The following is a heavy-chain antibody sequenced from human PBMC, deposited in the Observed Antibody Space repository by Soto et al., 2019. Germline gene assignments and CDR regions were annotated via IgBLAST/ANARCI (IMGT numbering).Heavy chain of an antibody. V-gene: IGHV3-33*01. CDR1: GFTFSSYG. CDR2: IWYDGSNK. D-gene: IGHD6-13*01. J-gene: IGHJ4*02. Sequence: GGSLRLSCAASGFTFSSYGMHWVRQAPGKGLEWVAVIWYDGSNKYYADSVKGRFTISRDNSKKTVYLQMNSLRAEDTAVYYCARDHIALDYWGQGTQVTAPQ. CDR3: ARDHIALDY.